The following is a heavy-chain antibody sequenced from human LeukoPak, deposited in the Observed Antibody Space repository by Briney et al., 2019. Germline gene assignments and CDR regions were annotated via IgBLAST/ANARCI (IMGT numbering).Heavy chain of an antibody. Sequence: PSETLSPTCTVSGGSVRNYYWNWIRQHPGKGLEWIGYISYSGTTNYNPSLKSRVTISVDTSKNQFSLKLSSVTAADTAVYYCARSFPSEAGDYWGQGTLVTVSS. CDR2: ISYSGTT. D-gene: IGHD6-13*01. CDR1: GGSVRNYY. CDR3: ARSFPSEAGDY. J-gene: IGHJ4*02. V-gene: IGHV4-59*02.